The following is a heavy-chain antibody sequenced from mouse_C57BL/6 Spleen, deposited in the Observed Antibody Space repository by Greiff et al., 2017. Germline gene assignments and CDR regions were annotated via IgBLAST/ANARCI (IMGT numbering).Heavy chain of an antibody. CDR2: ISGGGGNT. V-gene: IGHV5-9*01. J-gene: IGHJ1*03. CDR3: ARHHFLGYFDV. CDR1: GFTFSSYT. Sequence: EVQLVESGGGLVKPGGSLKLSCAASGFTFSSYTMSWVRQTPEKRLEWVATISGGGGNTYYPDSVKGRFTISRDNAKNTLYLQMSSLRSEDTALYYCARHHFLGYFDVWGTGTTVTVSS.